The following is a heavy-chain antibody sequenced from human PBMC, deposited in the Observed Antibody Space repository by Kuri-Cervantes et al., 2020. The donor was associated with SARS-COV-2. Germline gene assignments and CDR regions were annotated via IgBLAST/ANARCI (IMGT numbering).Heavy chain of an antibody. D-gene: IGHD2-15*01. V-gene: IGHV1-18*01. Sequence: ASVKVSCKASGGSFSNYVISWVRQAPGQGLEWMGWISAYNGNTNYAQKLQGRVTMTTDTSTSTAYMELRSLRSDDTAVYYRARVYCSGGSCYSLDYWGQGTLVTVSS. CDR3: ARVYCSGGSCYSLDY. J-gene: IGHJ4*02. CDR2: ISAYNGNT. CDR1: GGSFSNYV.